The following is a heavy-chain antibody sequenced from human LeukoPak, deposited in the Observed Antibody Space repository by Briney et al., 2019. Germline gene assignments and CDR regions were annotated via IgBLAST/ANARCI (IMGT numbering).Heavy chain of an antibody. Sequence: GASVKVSCKASGGTFSSYAISWVRQAPGQGLEWMGGIIPIFGTANYAQKFQGRVTITADESTSTAYMELSSLRSEDTAVYYCARLGPGDFHYYFDYWGQGTLVTVSS. J-gene: IGHJ4*02. CDR2: IIPIFGTA. CDR3: ARLGPGDFHYYFDY. CDR1: GGTFSSYA. D-gene: IGHD1-26*01. V-gene: IGHV1-69*13.